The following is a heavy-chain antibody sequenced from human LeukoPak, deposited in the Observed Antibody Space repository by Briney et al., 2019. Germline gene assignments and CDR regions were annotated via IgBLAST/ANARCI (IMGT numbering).Heavy chain of an antibody. Sequence: GGSLRLSCAASGFTFDDYAMHWVRQFPGKGLEWVSGISWHSNSIDYADSVRGRFTISRDNSRNTLYLQMNSLRAEDTAIYYYTRDSTTFRFGYWGQGTLVTVSS. D-gene: IGHD4-11*01. V-gene: IGHV3-9*01. CDR1: GFTFDDYA. CDR2: ISWHSNSI. J-gene: IGHJ4*02. CDR3: TRDSTTFRFGY.